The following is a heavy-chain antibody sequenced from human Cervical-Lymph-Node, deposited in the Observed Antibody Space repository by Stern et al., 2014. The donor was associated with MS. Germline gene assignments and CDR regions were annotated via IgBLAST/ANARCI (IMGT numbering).Heavy chain of an antibody. D-gene: IGHD5/OR15-5a*01. J-gene: IGHJ6*02. CDR2: ISWNSGRK. V-gene: IGHV3-9*01. Sequence: EVQLVESGGGLVQPGRSLRLSCAASGFMFDDHAMHWVRQAPGKGLEWVSGISWNSGRKGYADSVRGRFTISRDNAKNSLYLQMNNLRPEDTALYYCSKGVYNSPLGTEPYFYYAMDVWGQGTAVTVSS. CDR3: SKGVYNSPLGTEPYFYYAMDV. CDR1: GFMFDDHA.